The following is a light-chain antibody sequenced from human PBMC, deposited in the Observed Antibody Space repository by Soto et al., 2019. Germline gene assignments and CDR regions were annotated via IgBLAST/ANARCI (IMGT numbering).Light chain of an antibody. CDR1: SSDVGGYNY. J-gene: IGLJ2*01. V-gene: IGLV2-8*01. CDR2: EVS. CDR3: SSYAGSKGV. Sequence: QSVLTQPPYASGSPGQSVTISCTGTSSDVGGYNYVSWYQQHPGKAPTLMIYEVSKRPSGVPDRFSGSKSGNTASLTVSGLQAEDEADYYCSSYAGSKGVFGGGTKVTVL.